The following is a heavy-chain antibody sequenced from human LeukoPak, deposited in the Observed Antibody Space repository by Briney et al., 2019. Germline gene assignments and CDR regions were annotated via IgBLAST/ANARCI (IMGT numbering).Heavy chain of an antibody. D-gene: IGHD3-10*01. J-gene: IGHJ5*02. CDR1: GGSFSGYY. V-gene: IGHV4-34*01. Sequence: PSETLSLTCAVHGGSFSGYYWSWIRQPPGKGLEWMGEINHSGSTNYNPSLKSRVTISVDTSKNQFSLKLSSVTAADTAVYYCARGPGYYGSGSYRWFDPWGQGTLVTVSS. CDR2: INHSGST. CDR3: ARGPGYYGSGSYRWFDP.